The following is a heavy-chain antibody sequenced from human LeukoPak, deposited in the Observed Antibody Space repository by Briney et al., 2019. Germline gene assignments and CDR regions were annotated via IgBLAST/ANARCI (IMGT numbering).Heavy chain of an antibody. J-gene: IGHJ4*02. CDR1: GFTLSSRW. CDR2: INGNATST. Sequence: GGSLRLSCVASGFTLSSRWMYWVRQVPGKGLVLVSRINGNATSTTYGDSVKGRFTISRDNAKNTLYLHMNSLRGEDTAIYYCASGYTYGYYYLDFWGQGTLVTVSS. V-gene: IGHV3-74*01. D-gene: IGHD5-18*01. CDR3: ASGYTYGYYYLDF.